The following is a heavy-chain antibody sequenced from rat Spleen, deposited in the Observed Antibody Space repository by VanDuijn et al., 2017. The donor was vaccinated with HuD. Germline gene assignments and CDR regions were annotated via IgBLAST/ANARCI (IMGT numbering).Heavy chain of an antibody. CDR3: TRDRTVAFDY. CDR1: GFTFSDYN. J-gene: IGHJ2*01. Sequence: EVELVESGGGLVQPGRSLKLSCAASGFTFSDYNMAWVRQAPKKGLEWVATISYDGSSTYYRDSVKGRFTISRDNAKSTLSLQMNSLRSEDTATYYCTRDRTVAFDYWGQGVMVTVSS. CDR2: ISYDGSST. D-gene: IGHD1-1*01. V-gene: IGHV5-7*01.